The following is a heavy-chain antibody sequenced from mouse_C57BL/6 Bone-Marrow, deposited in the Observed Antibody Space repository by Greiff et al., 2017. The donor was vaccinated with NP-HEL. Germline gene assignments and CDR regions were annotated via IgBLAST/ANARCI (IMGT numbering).Heavy chain of an antibody. Sequence: QVQLQQPGAELVKPGASVKLSCKASGYTFTSYWMHWVKRRPGQGLEWIGMIHPNSGSTNYNEKFKSKATLTVDKSSSTAYMQLSSLTSEDSAVYYCAWDVVYYFDYWGQGTTLTVSA. CDR2: IHPNSGST. CDR1: GYTFTSYW. V-gene: IGHV1-64*01. D-gene: IGHD4-1*01. CDR3: AWDVVYYFDY. J-gene: IGHJ2*01.